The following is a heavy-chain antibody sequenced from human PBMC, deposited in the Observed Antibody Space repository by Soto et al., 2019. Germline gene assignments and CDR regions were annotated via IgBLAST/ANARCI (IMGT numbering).Heavy chain of an antibody. CDR1: GASFINGY. CDR3: VRQVGATGSYSYAV. J-gene: IGHJ3*01. D-gene: IGHD1-26*01. Sequence: SETLTLTCTVTGASFINGYCNWLRQPPGKGLEWIGFVDDSGSTCYNSSLKSRFTISVDMSKNQFSLKLSSVTAADTAVYYCVRQVGATGSYSYAVWGQGTMVT. V-gene: IGHV4-59*01. CDR2: VDDSGST.